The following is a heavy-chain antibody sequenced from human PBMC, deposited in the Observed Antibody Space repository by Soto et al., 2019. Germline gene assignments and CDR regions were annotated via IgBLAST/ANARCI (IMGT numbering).Heavy chain of an antibody. CDR1: GGSFSGYY. V-gene: IGHV4-34*01. CDR3: ARGLTIFGVVTPIPMDV. CDR2: INHSGST. D-gene: IGHD3-3*01. J-gene: IGHJ6*02. Sequence: SETLSLTCAVYGGSFSGYYGSWIRQPPGKGLEWIGEINHSGSTNYNPSLKSRVTISVDTSKNQFSLKLSSVTAADTAVYYCARGLTIFGVVTPIPMDVWGQGTTVTVSS.